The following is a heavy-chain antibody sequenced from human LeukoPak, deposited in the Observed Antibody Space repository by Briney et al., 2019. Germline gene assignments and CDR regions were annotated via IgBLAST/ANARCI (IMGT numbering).Heavy chain of an antibody. CDR3: ARTYYGSGSYLRFELSRFDYTFDY. V-gene: IGHV4-34*01. J-gene: IGHJ4*02. CDR1: GGSISSYY. D-gene: IGHD3-10*01. CDR2: INHSGST. Sequence: SETLSLTCTVSGGSISSYYWSWIRQPPGKGLEWIGEINHSGSTNYNPSLKSRVTISVDTSKNQFSLKLSSVTAADTAVYYCARTYYGSGSYLRFELSRFDYTFDYWGQGTLVTVSS.